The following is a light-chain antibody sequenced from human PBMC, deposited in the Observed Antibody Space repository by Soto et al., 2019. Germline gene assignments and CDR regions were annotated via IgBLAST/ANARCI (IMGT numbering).Light chain of an antibody. CDR2: DAS. V-gene: IGKV3-11*01. J-gene: IGKJ1*01. CDR3: QQRTNWPPTWT. CDR1: QSVYTY. Sequence: EIVLTQSPATLSLSPGERATLSCRASQSVYTYLAWYQQKPGQAPRLLIYDASKRATGIPARFSGSGSGTDFPLTISSLEPEDFAVYSCQQRTNWPPTWTFGQGTKVEIK.